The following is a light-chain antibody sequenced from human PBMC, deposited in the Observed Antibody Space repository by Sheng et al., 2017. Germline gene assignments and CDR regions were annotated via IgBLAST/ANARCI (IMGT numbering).Light chain of an antibody. J-gene: IGKJ4*01. Sequence: EIVMTQSPATLSVSPGEGATLSCRASQSVRTDLAWYQQIPGQVPRLLIYDASNRATGIPARFSGSGSGTEFTLTISSLQSEDFAVYYCQQYDKWPLTFGGGTKVEYQT. CDR2: DAS. CDR1: QSVRTD. V-gene: IGKV3D-15*01. CDR3: QQYDKWPLT.